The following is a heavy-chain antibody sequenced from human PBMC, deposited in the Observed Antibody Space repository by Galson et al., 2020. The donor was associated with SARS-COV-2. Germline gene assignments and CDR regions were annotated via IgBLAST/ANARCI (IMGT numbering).Heavy chain of an antibody. Sequence: GGSLRLSCATSDFTFNKYTMNWIRQAPGKGPEWLASMSRSGSQIFYAASVRGRFTISRDDARNSLYLQMNSLSAEDTAVYYCARLHYGEYAPEAFDIWGPGTRVTVAS. CDR1: DFTFNKYT. D-gene: IGHD4-17*01. J-gene: IGHJ3*02. CDR3: ARLHYGEYAPEAFDI. V-gene: IGHV3-21*01. CDR2: MSRSGSQI.